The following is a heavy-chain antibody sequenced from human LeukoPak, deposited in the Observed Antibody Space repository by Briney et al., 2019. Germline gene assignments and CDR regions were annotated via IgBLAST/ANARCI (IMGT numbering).Heavy chain of an antibody. Sequence: GGSLRLSCAASGLTFSSYAMSWVRQAPGKGLEWVSAISGSGGSTYYADSVKGRFTISRDNSKNTLYLQMNSLRAEDTAVYYCAKGARYCSGGSCYFRFDYWGQGTLVTVSS. V-gene: IGHV3-23*01. CDR1: GLTFSSYA. CDR3: AKGARYCSGGSCYFRFDY. J-gene: IGHJ4*02. CDR2: ISGSGGST. D-gene: IGHD2-15*01.